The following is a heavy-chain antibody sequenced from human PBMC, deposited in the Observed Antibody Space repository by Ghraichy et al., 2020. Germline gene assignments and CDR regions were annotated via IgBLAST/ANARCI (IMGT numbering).Heavy chain of an antibody. D-gene: IGHD4-17*01. CDR1: GGSFSSYY. CDR3: ARGLPPYGDYPLLDF. Sequence: SETLSLTCAVFGGSFSSYYWSWIRQSPGKGLEWLGRIDHSGNTKYNPDLESRVTLSIDTSKNQFSPTLRSLNAADTAVYYCARGLPPYGDYPLLDFWGQGTQVTVSS. CDR2: IDHSGNT. V-gene: IGHV4-34*01. J-gene: IGHJ4*02.